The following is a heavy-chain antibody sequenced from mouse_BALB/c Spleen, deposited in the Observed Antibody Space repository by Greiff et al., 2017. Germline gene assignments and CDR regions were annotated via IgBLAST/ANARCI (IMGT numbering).Heavy chain of an antibody. CDR3: ARHTGDGYSFAY. D-gene: IGHD2-3*01. CDR1: GFAFSSYD. J-gene: IGHJ3*01. CDR2: ISSGGGST. V-gene: IGHV5-12-1*01. Sequence: EVQGVESGGGLVKPGGSLKLSCAASGFAFSSYDMSWVRQTPEKRLEWVAYISSGGGSTYYPDTVKGRFTISRDNAKNTLYLQMSSLKSEDTAMYYCARHTGDGYSFAYWGQGTLVTVSA.